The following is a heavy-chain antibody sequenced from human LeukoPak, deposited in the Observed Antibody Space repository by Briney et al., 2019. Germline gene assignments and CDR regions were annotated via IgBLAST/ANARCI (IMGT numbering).Heavy chain of an antibody. Sequence: ASVTVSCKTSGYRFTNYGVHWVRQAPGQGLEWMGWTSAYNGDTKYGQKFQGRLTMTTDTSTSTAYLDVRSLRSEDTAVYYCARDLLQWQTNNWLAPWGQGTLVTVSS. D-gene: IGHD6-19*01. CDR3: ARDLLQWQTNNWLAP. V-gene: IGHV1-18*01. CDR2: TSAYNGDT. J-gene: IGHJ5*02. CDR1: GYRFTNYG.